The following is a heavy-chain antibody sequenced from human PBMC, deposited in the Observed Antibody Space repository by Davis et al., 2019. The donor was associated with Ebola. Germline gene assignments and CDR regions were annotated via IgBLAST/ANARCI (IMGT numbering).Heavy chain of an antibody. J-gene: IGHJ4*02. CDR3: ARAQFPTTSDH. CDR2: INPHNNNT. V-gene: IGHV1-18*04. Sequence: ASVKVSCKASGYTFTNYGISWVRQAPGQGLEWMGWINPHNNNTNYAQNVQGRVTMTTDTSTRTAYMEVGSLRSDDTAVYYCARAQFPTTSDHWGQGTLVTVSS. CDR1: GYTFTNYG. D-gene: IGHD1-1*01.